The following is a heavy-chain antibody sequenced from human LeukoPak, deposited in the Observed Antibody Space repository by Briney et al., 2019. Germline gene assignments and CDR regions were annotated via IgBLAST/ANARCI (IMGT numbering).Heavy chain of an antibody. V-gene: IGHV4-59*01. CDR2: IYYSGST. Sequence: SETLSLTCAVYGGSFSGYYWSWIRQPPGKGLEWIGYIYYSGSTNYNPSLKSRVTISVDTSKNQSSLKLSSVTAADTAVYYCARWEGGGATTDDYYFDYWGQGTLVTVSS. J-gene: IGHJ4*02. CDR1: GGSFSGYY. CDR3: ARWEGGGATTDDYYFDY. D-gene: IGHD1-26*01.